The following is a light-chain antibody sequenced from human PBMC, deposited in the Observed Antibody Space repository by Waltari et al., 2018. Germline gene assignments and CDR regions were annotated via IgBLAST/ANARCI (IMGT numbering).Light chain of an antibody. J-gene: IGLJ2*01. V-gene: IGLV2-14*03. CDR3: RAYTSRGTLK. Sequence: QSALTQPASVSGSPGQSITISCPGTSDDLGAYSYVTWYPQRPGKVPKIIIYDLTGRPSVVSKRFAGAKSGRAASLTVSGLQAEDEGLCYCRAYTSRGTLKFGGGTRVTVL. CDR1: SDDLGAYSY. CDR2: DLT.